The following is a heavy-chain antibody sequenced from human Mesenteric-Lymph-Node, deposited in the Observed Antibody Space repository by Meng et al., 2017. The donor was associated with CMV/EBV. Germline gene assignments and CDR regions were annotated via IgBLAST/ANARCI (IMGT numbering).Heavy chain of an antibody. CDR1: GYSITSGNNY. J-gene: IGHJ4*02. CDR2: IYTTGST. Sequence: QVQLQESGPGLVKASQTLSLPCPVSGYSITSGNNYWSWIRQPAGKGLEWMGRIYTTGSTSYNPSLKSRVTISVDTSKNQFSRTFRSVTAADTAMYYCARASCSGGTCYDSVFYVDYWGRGTLVTVSS. V-gene: IGHV4-61*02. CDR3: ARASCSGGTCYDSVFYVDY. D-gene: IGHD2-15*01.